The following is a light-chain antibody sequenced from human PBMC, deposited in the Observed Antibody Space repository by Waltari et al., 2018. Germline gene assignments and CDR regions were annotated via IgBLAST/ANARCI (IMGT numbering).Light chain of an antibody. Sequence: QSVLTQPPSASGTPGQRVTTPCSGSSSNIGSNYVSWYQQPPGTAPKPLIYRNNQRPSGVPDRFSGSKSGTSASLAISGLRSEDEADYYCAAWDDSLSGPWVFGGGTKLTVL. CDR2: RNN. V-gene: IGLV1-47*01. CDR1: SSNIGSNY. J-gene: IGLJ3*02. CDR3: AAWDDSLSGPWV.